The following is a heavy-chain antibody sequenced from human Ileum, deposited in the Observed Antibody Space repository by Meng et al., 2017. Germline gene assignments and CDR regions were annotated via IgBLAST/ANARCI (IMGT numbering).Heavy chain of an antibody. Sequence: QVALEGVGPGRVTSSETSFLTCSVSGASMSVVSYWSWVRQSPGKGLEWIGQIDHLGIAYYKPSLKSRVTMSIDQSKSQFSLRLTSVSAADTAVYYCARHGGYYQDFWGQGTLVTISS. J-gene: IGHJ4*02. CDR3: ARHGGYYQDF. CDR1: GASMSVVSY. D-gene: IGHD4-23*01. CDR2: IDHLGIA. V-gene: IGHV4-4*02.